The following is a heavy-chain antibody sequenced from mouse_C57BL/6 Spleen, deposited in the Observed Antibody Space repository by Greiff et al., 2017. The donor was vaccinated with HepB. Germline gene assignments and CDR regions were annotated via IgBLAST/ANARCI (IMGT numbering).Heavy chain of an antibody. D-gene: IGHD2-4*01. Sequence: VKVVESGPELVKPGASVKISCKASGYAFSSSWMNWVKQRPGKGLEWIGRIYPGDGDTNYNGKFKGKATLTADKSSSTAYMQLSSLTSEDSAVYFCARGRGYYDLMDYWGQGTSVTVSS. CDR1: GYAFSSSW. J-gene: IGHJ4*01. CDR2: IYPGDGDT. V-gene: IGHV1-82*01. CDR3: ARGRGYYDLMDY.